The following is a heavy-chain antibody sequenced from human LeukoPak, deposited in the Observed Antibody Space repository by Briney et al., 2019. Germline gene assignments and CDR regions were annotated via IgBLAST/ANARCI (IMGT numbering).Heavy chain of an antibody. CDR3: ARYYYDSSGYYYFDY. J-gene: IGHJ4*02. V-gene: IGHV3-11*01. CDR1: GFNFRDYY. Sequence: PGGSLRLSCIASGFNFRDYYIGWIRQAPGKGLEWVSYSSSSGSTIYYAASVKGRFTISRDNAKNSLYLQMNSLRTEDTAVYSCARYYYDSSGYYYFDYWGQGTLVTVSS. CDR2: SSSSGSTI. D-gene: IGHD3-22*01.